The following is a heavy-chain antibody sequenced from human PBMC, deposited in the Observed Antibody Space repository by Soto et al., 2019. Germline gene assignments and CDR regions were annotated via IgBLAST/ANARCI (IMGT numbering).Heavy chain of an antibody. CDR3: ARATSSGWKYYFDY. D-gene: IGHD6-19*01. CDR1: GVSISSCY. J-gene: IGHJ4*02. V-gene: IGHV4-59*01. CDR2: IYYSGST. Sequence: SETLSLTCTVSGVSISSCYWSWIRQPPGKGLEWIGYIYYSGSTNYNPSLKSRVTISVDTSKNQFSLKLSSVTAADTAVYYCARATSSGWKYYFDYWGQGTLVTVSS.